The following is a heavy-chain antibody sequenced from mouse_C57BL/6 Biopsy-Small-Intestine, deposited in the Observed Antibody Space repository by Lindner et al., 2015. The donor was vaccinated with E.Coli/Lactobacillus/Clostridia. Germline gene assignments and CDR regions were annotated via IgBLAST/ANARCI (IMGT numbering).Heavy chain of an antibody. Sequence: VQLQESGGGLVKPGGSRKLSCATSGFTFSDYGMHWVRQAPEKGLEWVAYISSGSSTIYYADTVKGRSTISRDNAKNTLFLQMTSLRSEDTAMYYCARNYGLGYAMDYWGQGTSVTVSS. CDR1: GFTFSDYG. J-gene: IGHJ4*01. CDR2: ISSGSSTI. V-gene: IGHV5-17*01. CDR3: ARNYGLGYAMDY. D-gene: IGHD1-2*01.